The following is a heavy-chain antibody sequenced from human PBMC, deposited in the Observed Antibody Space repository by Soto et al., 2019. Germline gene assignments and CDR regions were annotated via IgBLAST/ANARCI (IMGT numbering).Heavy chain of an antibody. V-gene: IGHV1-2*04. CDR3: ARGPWERQMVHELGY. CDR2: INPNSGGT. D-gene: IGHD2-8*01. CDR1: GYTFTGYY. Sequence: ASVXVSCKASGYTFTGYYMHWVRQAPGQGLEWMGWINPNSGGTNYAQKYQGWVTMTRDTSISTAYMELSRLRSDDTAVYYCARGPWERQMVHELGYWGQGTLVTVSS. J-gene: IGHJ4*02.